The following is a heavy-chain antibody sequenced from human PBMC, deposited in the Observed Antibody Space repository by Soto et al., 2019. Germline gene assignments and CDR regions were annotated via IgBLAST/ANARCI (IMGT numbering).Heavy chain of an antibody. CDR1: GFTFSNAW. J-gene: IGHJ4*02. Sequence: EVQLVESGGGLVKPGGSLRLSCAASGFTFSNAWMSWVRQAPGKGLEWVGRIKSKTDGGTTDYAAPVKGRFTISRDDSKNTLYLQMNRLKTEDTAVYYCTTGAVLLWFGESFDYWGQGTLVTVSS. CDR2: IKSKTDGGTT. V-gene: IGHV3-15*01. D-gene: IGHD3-10*01. CDR3: TTGAVLLWFGESFDY.